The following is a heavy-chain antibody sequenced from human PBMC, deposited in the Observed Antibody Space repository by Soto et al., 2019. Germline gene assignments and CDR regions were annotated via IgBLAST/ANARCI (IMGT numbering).Heavy chain of an antibody. CDR1: GFTFSSYG. D-gene: IGHD6-19*01. J-gene: IGHJ4*02. Sequence: GGSLRLSCAASGFTFSSYGMHWVRQAPGKGLEWVAVISYDGSNKYYADSVKGRFTISRDNSKNTLYLQMNSLRAEDTAVYCCAKDEVPTIAVVEAQPAGPDYWGQGT. CDR2: ISYDGSNK. V-gene: IGHV3-30*18. CDR3: AKDEVPTIAVVEAQPAGPDY.